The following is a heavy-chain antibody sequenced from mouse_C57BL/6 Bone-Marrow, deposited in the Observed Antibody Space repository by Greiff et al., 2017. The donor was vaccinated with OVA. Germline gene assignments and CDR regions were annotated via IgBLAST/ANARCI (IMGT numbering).Heavy chain of an antibody. J-gene: IGHJ4*01. CDR3: TRNYCSSPYAMDY. V-gene: IGHV1-5*01. CDR2: IYPGNSDT. CDR1: GYPFTSYW. D-gene: IGHD1-1*01. Sequence: EVQLQQSGTVLARPGASVKMSCKTSGYPFTSYWMHWVKQRPGQGLEWIGAIYPGNSDTSYNQKFQGKAKLTAVTSASTAYMELSSLTNENSAVYYGTRNYCSSPYAMDYWGQGTSVTVSS.